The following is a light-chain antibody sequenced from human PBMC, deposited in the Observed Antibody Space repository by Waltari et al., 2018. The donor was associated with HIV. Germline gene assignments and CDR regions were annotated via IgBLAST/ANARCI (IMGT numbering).Light chain of an antibody. CDR1: TNIIKG. CDR2: DDS. V-gene: IGLV3-21*03. J-gene: IGLJ3*02. Sequence: SYVLTQPPPVSVAPGKTARIPCGGDTNIIKGVHWYQHKPGQAPVLFVYDDSARPSGIPDRFSGFNSENTATLTITRVEVGDEADYYCQVWGSDNDHPVFGGGTKVTVL. CDR3: QVWGSDNDHPV.